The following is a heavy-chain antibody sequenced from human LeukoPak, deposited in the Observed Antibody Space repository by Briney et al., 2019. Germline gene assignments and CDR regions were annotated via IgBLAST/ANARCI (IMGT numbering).Heavy chain of an antibody. CDR3: ARVIAAAGTFFYYYMDV. CDR1: GYTFTSYG. D-gene: IGHD6-13*01. CDR2: IIPIFGTA. J-gene: IGHJ6*03. Sequence: ASVKVSCKASGYTFTSYGISWVRQAPGQGLEWMGGIIPIFGTANYAQKFQGRVTITADESTSTAYMELSSLRSEDTAVYYCARVIAAAGTFFYYYMDVWGKGTTVTVSS. V-gene: IGHV1-69*13.